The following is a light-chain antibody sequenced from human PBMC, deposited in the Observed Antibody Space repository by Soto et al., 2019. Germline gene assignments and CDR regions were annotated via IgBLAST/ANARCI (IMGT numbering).Light chain of an antibody. CDR2: ATS. CDR1: QSISSW. V-gene: IGKV1-5*01. J-gene: IGKJ4*01. CDR3: QESYTGPAVS. Sequence: DIQMTQSPSTLSASVGDRVTITCRASQSISSWLAWYQQKPGKAPKLLIYATSTLQSGVPSRFSGSGSGTEFTLTISSLQPEDFATYFCQESYTGPAVSFGGGTKVEIK.